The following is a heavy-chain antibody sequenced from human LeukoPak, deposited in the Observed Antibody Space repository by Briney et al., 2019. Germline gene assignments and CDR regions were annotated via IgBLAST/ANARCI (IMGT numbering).Heavy chain of an antibody. Sequence: PGGSLRLSCAASGLTFSSYSMNWVRQAPGKGLEWVSSISSSSSYIYYADSVKGRFTISRDNAKNSLYLQMNSLRAEDTAVYYCARDHGGYQLPFGYWGQGTLVTVSS. CDR2: ISSSSSYI. D-gene: IGHD5-12*01. J-gene: IGHJ4*02. CDR3: ARDHGGYQLPFGY. CDR1: GLTFSSYS. V-gene: IGHV3-21*01.